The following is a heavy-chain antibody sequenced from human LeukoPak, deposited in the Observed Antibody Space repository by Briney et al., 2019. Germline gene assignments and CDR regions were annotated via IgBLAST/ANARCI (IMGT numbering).Heavy chain of an antibody. CDR3: ARDQGYSSGWYYFDY. J-gene: IGHJ4*02. V-gene: IGHV1-46*01. CDR1: GYTFTSYY. CDR2: INPSGGNT. D-gene: IGHD6-19*01. Sequence: ASVKVSCTASGYTFTSYYMHWVRQAPGQGLEWMGIINPSGGNTDYAQRFQGRVTMTRDTSTSTVYMDLSGLRSEDTAVYYCARDQGYSSGWYYFDYWGQGTLVTVSS.